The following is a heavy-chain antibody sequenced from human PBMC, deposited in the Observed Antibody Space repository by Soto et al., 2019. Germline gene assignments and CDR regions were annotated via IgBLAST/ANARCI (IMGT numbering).Heavy chain of an antibody. Sequence: QVQLVESGGGVVQPGRSLRLSCAASGFTFSSYGMHWVRQAPGKGLEWVAVISYDGSNKYYADSVKGRFTISRDNSKNTLYLQMNSLRAEDTAVYYWAKAGKQHQYGMDVWGQGTTVTVS. D-gene: IGHD6-13*01. CDR3: AKAGKQHQYGMDV. CDR2: ISYDGSNK. V-gene: IGHV3-30*18. J-gene: IGHJ6*02. CDR1: GFTFSSYG.